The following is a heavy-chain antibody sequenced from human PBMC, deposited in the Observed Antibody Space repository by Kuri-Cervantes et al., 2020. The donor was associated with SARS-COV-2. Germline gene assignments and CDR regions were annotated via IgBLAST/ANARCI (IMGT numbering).Heavy chain of an antibody. D-gene: IGHD5-12*01. CDR2: IKQDGSEK. CDR1: GFTFSSYW. V-gene: IGHV3-7*01. CDR3: AREPQGYSGYDYFDY. J-gene: IGHJ4*02. Sequence: GGSLRLSCAASGFTFSSYWMSWVRQAPWKGLEWVANIKQDGSEKYYVDSVKGRFTISRDNAKNSLYLQMNSPRAEDTAVYYCAREPQGYSGYDYFDYWGQGTLVTVSS.